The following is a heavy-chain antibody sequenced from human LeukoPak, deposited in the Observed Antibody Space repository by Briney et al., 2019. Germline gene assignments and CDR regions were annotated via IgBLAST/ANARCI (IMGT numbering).Heavy chain of an antibody. J-gene: IGHJ4*02. CDR3: VKGEDSSSWYSFDY. Sequence: GGSLRLSCAASGFTFDDYAMHWVRQAPGKGLEWVSGFNWNSGTIGYADSVKGRFTISRDNAKNSLYLQMNSLRVEDTALYYCVKGEDSSSWYSFDYWGQGTLVTVSS. V-gene: IGHV3-9*01. CDR2: FNWNSGTI. D-gene: IGHD6-13*01. CDR1: GFTFDDYA.